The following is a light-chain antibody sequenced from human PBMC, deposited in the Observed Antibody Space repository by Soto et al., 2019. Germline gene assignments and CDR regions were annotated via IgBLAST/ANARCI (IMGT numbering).Light chain of an antibody. V-gene: IGKV3-20*01. Sequence: EVVLTQSPGTLSLSPGERAFLSCRASQSVSNNYLAWYQQKPGQSPTLLIFGSTDRATGIPDRFSGSGSGTDFTFTISRLEPEDFAVYYCQQYGSSPPYTFGQGTKLEIK. CDR3: QQYGSSPPYT. CDR1: QSVSNNY. CDR2: GST. J-gene: IGKJ2*01.